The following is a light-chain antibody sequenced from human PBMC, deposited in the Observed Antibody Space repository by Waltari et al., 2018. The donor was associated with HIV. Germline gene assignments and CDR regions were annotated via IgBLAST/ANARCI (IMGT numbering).Light chain of an antibody. CDR3: ASHAGSKDV. V-gene: IGLV2-8*01. J-gene: IGLJ2*01. Sequence: QSAMTQHPSASGSPGQSVNISCTGTSSDVGAYHYVSWFQQHQGKAPNLMIYDVTKLPSGVPDRFSGSKSGNTASLTVSVLQAEDEADYYCASHAGSKDVFGGGTRLTVL. CDR2: DVT. CDR1: SSDVGAYHY.